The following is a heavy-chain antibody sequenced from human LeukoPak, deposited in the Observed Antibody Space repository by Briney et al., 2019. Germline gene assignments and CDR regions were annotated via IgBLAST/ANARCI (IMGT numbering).Heavy chain of an antibody. V-gene: IGHV3-23*01. J-gene: IGHJ4*02. Sequence: GGSLRLFCAASGFTFSSYAMSWVRQAPGKGLEWVSAISGSGGSTYYADSVKGRFTISRDNSKNTLYLQMNSLRAEDTAVYYCAKDMVRGVIYFDYWGQGTLVTVSS. CDR1: GFTFSSYA. CDR2: ISGSGGST. D-gene: IGHD3-10*01. CDR3: AKDMVRGVIYFDY.